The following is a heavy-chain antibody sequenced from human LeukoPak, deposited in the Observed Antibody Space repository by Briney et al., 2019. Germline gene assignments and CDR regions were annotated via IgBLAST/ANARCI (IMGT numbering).Heavy chain of an antibody. V-gene: IGHV3-21*01. CDR1: GFTFRSFS. Sequence: GGSLRLSCAASGFTFRSFSMNWVRQAPGKGLEWVSSISSTGNYKNCADSVKGRFTISRDNGKNSLYLQMDNLRAEDTAMYYCASEYSSGWSHYFDYWGQGTLVTASS. CDR3: ASEYSSGWSHYFDY. CDR2: ISSTGNYK. D-gene: IGHD6-19*01. J-gene: IGHJ4*02.